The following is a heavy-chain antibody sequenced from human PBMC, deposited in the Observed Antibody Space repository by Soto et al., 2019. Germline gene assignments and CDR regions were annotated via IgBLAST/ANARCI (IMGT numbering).Heavy chain of an antibody. CDR2: INSDGSST. CDR1: GFTFSSYW. CDR3: AREGSGYETQLFDY. Sequence: LSCAASGFTFSSYWMHWVRQAPGKGLVWVSRINSDGSSTTYADSVKGRFTISRDNAKNTVYLQMNSLRSDDTAVYYCAREGSGYETQLFDYWGQGTLVTVSS. V-gene: IGHV3-74*01. D-gene: IGHD5-12*01. J-gene: IGHJ4*02.